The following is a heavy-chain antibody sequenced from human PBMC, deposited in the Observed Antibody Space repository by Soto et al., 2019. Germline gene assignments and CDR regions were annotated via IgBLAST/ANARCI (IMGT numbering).Heavy chain of an antibody. J-gene: IGHJ4*02. CDR3: ATTVTTPSRRYYFDY. V-gene: IGHV4-59*08. CDR2: IYYSGST. D-gene: IGHD4-17*01. Sequence: PSETLSLTCTVSGGSISSYYWSWIRQPPGKGLEWIGYIYYSGSTNYNPSLKSRVTISVDTSKNQFSLKLSSVTAADTAVYYCATTVTTPSRRYYFDYWGQGTLVTVSS. CDR1: GGSISSYY.